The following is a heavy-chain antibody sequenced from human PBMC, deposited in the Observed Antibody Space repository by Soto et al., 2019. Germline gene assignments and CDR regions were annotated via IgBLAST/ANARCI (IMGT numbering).Heavy chain of an antibody. CDR1: GFTFSSYA. V-gene: IGHV3-30-3*01. CDR3: AXDRGYDILTGSLNWFDP. CDR2: ISYDGSNK. D-gene: IGHD3-9*01. Sequence: GGSLRLSCAASGFTFSSYAMHWVRQAPGKGLEWVAVISYDGSNKYYADSVKGRFTISRDNSKNTLYLQMNSLRAEDTAVYYCAXDRGYDILTGSLNWFDPWGQGTLVTVSS. J-gene: IGHJ5*02.